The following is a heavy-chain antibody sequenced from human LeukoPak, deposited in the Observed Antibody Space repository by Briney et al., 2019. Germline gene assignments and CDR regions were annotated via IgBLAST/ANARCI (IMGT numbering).Heavy chain of an antibody. CDR3: VSEKYYYDSSGYHRYYFDY. CDR1: GFTFRTYW. Sequence: GGSLRLSCVASGFTFRTYWMHWIRQAPGKGPVWVSFIKEDGRTSEYADFVRGRFTISRDNAKNSLYLQMNSLRAEDTALYYCVSEKYYYDSSGYHRYYFDYWGQGALVTVSS. D-gene: IGHD3-22*01. CDR2: IKEDGRTS. J-gene: IGHJ4*02. V-gene: IGHV3-74*03.